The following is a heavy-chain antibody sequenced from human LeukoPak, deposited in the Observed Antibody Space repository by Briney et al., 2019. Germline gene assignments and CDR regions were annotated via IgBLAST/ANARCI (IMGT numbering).Heavy chain of an antibody. V-gene: IGHV4-31*03. CDR1: GGSISSGGYY. J-gene: IGHJ4*02. D-gene: IGHD1-26*01. CDR3: AKEPYSGSQLLDY. CDR2: IYYSGST. Sequence: PSETLSLTCTVSGGSISSGGYYWSWIRQHPGKGLEWIGYIYYSGSTYYNPSLKSRVTISVDTSKNQFSLKLSSVTAADTAVYYCAKEPYSGSQLLDYWGQGTLVTVSS.